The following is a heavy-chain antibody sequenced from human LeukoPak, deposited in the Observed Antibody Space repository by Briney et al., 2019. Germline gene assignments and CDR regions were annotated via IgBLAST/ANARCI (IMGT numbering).Heavy chain of an antibody. D-gene: IGHD5-18*01. CDR2: IWYDGSNK. V-gene: IGHV3-33*01. Sequence: PGGSLRLSCAASGFTFSSYGMHWVRQAPGKGLEWVAVIWYDGSNKYYADSVKGRFTISRDNSKNTLYLQMNSLRAEDTALYYCARDGYSYGSVDGCGQATLVTVSS. J-gene: IGHJ4*02. CDR3: ARDGYSYGSVDG. CDR1: GFTFSSYG.